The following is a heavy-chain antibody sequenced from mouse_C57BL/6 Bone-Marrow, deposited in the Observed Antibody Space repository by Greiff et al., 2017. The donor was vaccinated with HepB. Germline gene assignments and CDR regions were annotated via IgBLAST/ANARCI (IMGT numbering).Heavy chain of an antibody. CDR1: GYTFTSYW. D-gene: IGHD4-1*01. V-gene: IGHV1-5*01. CDR3: TCLTALPWFAY. CDR2: IDPGNSDT. Sequence: VQLQQPGTVLARPGASVKMSCKASGYTFTSYWMHWVKQRPGQGLEWIGTIDPGNSDTSYNQKFKGKAKLTADTSASTAYMQLSSLTNEDSAVYYCTCLTALPWFAYWGQGTLVTVSA. J-gene: IGHJ3*01.